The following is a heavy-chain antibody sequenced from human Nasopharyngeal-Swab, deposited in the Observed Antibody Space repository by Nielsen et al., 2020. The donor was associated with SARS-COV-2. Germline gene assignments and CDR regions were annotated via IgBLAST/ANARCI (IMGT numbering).Heavy chain of an antibody. CDR3: ARVRVFTFDY. CDR1: GGSFSSGGYY. Sequence: SETLSLTCAVYGGSFSSGGYYWSWIRQHPGKGLEWIGYIYYSGSTYYNPSLKSRVTISVDTSKNQFSLKLSSVTAADTAVYYCARVRVFTFDYWGQGTLVTVSS. J-gene: IGHJ4*02. V-gene: IGHV4-31*11. CDR2: IYYSGST. D-gene: IGHD3-10*01.